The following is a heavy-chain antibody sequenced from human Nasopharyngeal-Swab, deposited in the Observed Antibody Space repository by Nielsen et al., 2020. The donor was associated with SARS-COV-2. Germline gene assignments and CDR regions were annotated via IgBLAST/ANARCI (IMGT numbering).Heavy chain of an antibody. J-gene: IGHJ5*02. CDR1: GYTFTSHG. CDR3: ARALGYSRSSGGYFWLDP. Sequence: ASVQVSCQASGYTFTSHGINWLRQAPGQGLEWLGWISAYNGNTNYAQKLQGRVTMTTDTSTSTAYMELTSLRSDDTAVYYCARALGYSRSSGGYFWLDPWGQGTLVTVSS. CDR2: ISAYNGNT. V-gene: IGHV1-18*01. D-gene: IGHD6-6*01.